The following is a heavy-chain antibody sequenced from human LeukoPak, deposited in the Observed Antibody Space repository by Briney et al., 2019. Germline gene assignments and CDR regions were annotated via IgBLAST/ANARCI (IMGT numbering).Heavy chain of an antibody. CDR1: GGSTSSYY. J-gene: IGHJ4*02. Sequence: PSETLSLTCTVSGGSTSSYYWSWIRQPPGKGLEWIGYIYYSGSTNYNPSLKSRVTISVDTSKNQFSLKLSSVTAADTAVYYCARVLPSSSWSLDYWGQGTLVTVSS. D-gene: IGHD6-13*01. CDR3: ARVLPSSSWSLDY. V-gene: IGHV4-59*01. CDR2: IYYSGST.